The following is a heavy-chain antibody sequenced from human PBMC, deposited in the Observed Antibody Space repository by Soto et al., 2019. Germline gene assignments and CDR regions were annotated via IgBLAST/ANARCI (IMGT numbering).Heavy chain of an antibody. CDR2: ISYDGSNK. D-gene: IGHD2-8*01. V-gene: IGHV3-30-3*01. CDR1: GFTFSSYA. Sequence: GGSLRLSCAASGFTFSSYAMHWVRQAPGKGLEWVAVISYDGSNKYYADSVKGRFTISRDNSKNTLYLQMNSLRAEDTAVYYCARDGYPAGGYAILYYYYGMDVWGQGTTVTVSS. CDR3: ARDGYPAGGYAILYYYYGMDV. J-gene: IGHJ6*02.